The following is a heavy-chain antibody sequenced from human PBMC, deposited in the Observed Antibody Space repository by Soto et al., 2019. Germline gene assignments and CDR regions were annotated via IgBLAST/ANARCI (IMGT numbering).Heavy chain of an antibody. CDR3: ARESYYYGSVSYNWFDP. CDR2: MNPNSGNT. J-gene: IGHJ5*02. V-gene: IGHV1-8*01. CDR1: GYTFTSYD. Sequence: QVQLVQSGAEVKKPGASVKVSCKASGYTFTSYDINWVRQATGQGLEWMGWMNPNSGNTGYAQKFQGRVTMTRNTSISTAYMELSSLRSEDTAVYYCARESYYYGSVSYNWFDPWGQGTLVTVSS. D-gene: IGHD3-10*01.